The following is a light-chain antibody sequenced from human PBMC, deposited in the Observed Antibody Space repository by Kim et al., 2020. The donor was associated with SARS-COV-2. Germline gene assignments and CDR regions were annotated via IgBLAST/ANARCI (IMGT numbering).Light chain of an antibody. CDR3: ATWDDGLNAWV. CDR1: RPNIGIST. J-gene: IGLJ3*02. Sequence: GQKITIPCSGSRPNIGISTVSWYSQLPGTTPPHLIYSTDGRPPGGPAQFSASKSGTAASLAISGLQYADEADYYCATWDDGLNAWVFGGGTQLTVL. V-gene: IGLV1-44*01. CDR2: STD.